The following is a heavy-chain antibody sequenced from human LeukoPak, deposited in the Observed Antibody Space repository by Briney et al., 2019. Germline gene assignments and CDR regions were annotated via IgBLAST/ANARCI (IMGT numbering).Heavy chain of an antibody. Sequence: SETLSLTCTVSGGSNTSSSYYWGWIRQPPGKGLEWIGTLYYTGRTYYTPSLKSRVTISVDTSKNQIYLKLTSVTAADTAVYYCARRYQQFFDYWGQGNLVSVSS. J-gene: IGHJ4*02. CDR3: ARRYQQFFDY. V-gene: IGHV4-39*01. CDR2: LYYTGRT. CDR1: GGSNTSSSYY. D-gene: IGHD1-14*01.